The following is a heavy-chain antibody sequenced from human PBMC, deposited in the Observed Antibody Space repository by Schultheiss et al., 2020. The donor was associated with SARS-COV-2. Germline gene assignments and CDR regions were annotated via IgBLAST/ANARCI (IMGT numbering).Heavy chain of an antibody. V-gene: IGHV1-18*01. CDR2: ISAYNGNT. CDR3: ATDDQTVTLRYLEY. Sequence: ASVKVSCKASGGNFSSYAISWVRQAPGQGLEWMGWISAYNGNTNYAQKLQGRVTMTTDTSTSTAYMELRSLRSDDTAVYYCATDDQTVTLRYLEYWGQGNLVTVSS. CDR1: GGNFSSYA. J-gene: IGHJ4*02. D-gene: IGHD4-17*01.